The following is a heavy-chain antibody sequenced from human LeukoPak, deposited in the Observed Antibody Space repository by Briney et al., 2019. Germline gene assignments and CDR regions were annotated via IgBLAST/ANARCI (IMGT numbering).Heavy chain of an antibody. CDR3: ARMSPRLRRLTVTTSKGFDY. D-gene: IGHD4-17*01. Sequence: GSLRLSCAASGFTFSNAWMSWIRQPPGKGLEWIGEINDSGSTNYNPSLKSRATISVDTSKNQFSLKLSSVTAADTAVYYCARMSPRLRRLTVTTSKGFDYWGQGTLVTVSS. CDR1: GFTFSNAW. J-gene: IGHJ4*02. V-gene: IGHV4-34*01. CDR2: INDSGST.